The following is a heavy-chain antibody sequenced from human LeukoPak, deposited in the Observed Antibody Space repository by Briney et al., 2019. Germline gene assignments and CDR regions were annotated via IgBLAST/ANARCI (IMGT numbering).Heavy chain of an antibody. J-gene: IGHJ3*02. V-gene: IGHV4-61*02. CDR1: GGSISSGTYY. D-gene: IGHD3-10*01. CDR3: ARAPRITMVRGALEAFDI. CDR2: IYTSGST. Sequence: PSQTLSLTCTVTGGSISSGTYYWSWLRQPAEKGLEWIGRIYTSGSTNYNPSLKSRVTISLDTSKNQFSLKLNSVTAADTAVYYCARAPRITMVRGALEAFDIWGQGTMVTVS.